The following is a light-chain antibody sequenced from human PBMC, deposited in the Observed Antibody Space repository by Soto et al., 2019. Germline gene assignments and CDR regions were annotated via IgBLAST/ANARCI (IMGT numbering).Light chain of an antibody. CDR3: QQLNIFPPLFT. CDR1: QGIRSY. V-gene: IGKV1-9*01. Sequence: DIQLTQSPFFLSASVGDRVTITCRASQGIRSYLAWYQQRPGKAPELLIYGASTLRTGVASRFSGSGSGTEFTLTISSLQPEDFATYFCQQLNIFPPLFTFGPGTKVAIK. J-gene: IGKJ3*01. CDR2: GAS.